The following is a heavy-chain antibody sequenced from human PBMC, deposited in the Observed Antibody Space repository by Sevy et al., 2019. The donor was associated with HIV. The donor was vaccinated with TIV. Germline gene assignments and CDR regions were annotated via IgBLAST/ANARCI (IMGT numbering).Heavy chain of an antibody. CDR3: ARDFKGATTD. CDR1: GGSISSYY. D-gene: IGHD1-26*01. CDR2: TYYSGST. J-gene: IGHJ4*02. V-gene: IGHV4-59*01. Sequence: SETLSLTCSVSGGSISSYYWNWIRQPPGKGLEWIGYTYYSGSTNYNPSLKSRVTMSVDTSKNQFSLKLTSVTAADTAVYDCARDFKGATTDWGQGTLVTVSS.